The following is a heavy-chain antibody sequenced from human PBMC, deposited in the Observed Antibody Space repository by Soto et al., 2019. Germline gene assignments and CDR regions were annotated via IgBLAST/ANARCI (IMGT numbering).Heavy chain of an antibody. Sequence: EVQLVESGGGLVQPGGSLRLSCAASGFTFSNYWMHWVRQAPGKGLVWVSRIKSDGSSISYADSVKGRFTISRDNARNTLYLQMNSLRAGDTAVYYCARGGFSGSGSYIQGDYWGQGTLVTVSS. CDR1: GFTFSNYW. V-gene: IGHV3-74*01. CDR2: IKSDGSSI. D-gene: IGHD3-10*01. J-gene: IGHJ4*02. CDR3: ARGGFSGSGSYIQGDY.